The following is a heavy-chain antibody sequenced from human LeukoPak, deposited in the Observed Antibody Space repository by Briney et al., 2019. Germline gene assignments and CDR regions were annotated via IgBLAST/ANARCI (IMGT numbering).Heavy chain of an antibody. Sequence: ASVKVSCKASGYTFTSYAITWVRQAPGQGLEWMGWISVYNGNTNYAQKLQGRVTMTTDTSTSTAYMELRSLRSDDTAVYYCARVDYGSGSPYFDYWGQGTLVTVSS. V-gene: IGHV1-18*01. CDR3: ARVDYGSGSPYFDY. J-gene: IGHJ4*02. CDR2: ISVYNGNT. CDR1: GYTFTSYA. D-gene: IGHD3-10*01.